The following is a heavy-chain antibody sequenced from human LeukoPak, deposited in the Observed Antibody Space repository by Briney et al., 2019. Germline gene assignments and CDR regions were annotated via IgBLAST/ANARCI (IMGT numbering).Heavy chain of an antibody. D-gene: IGHD2-2*01. CDR1: VGSFSGYY. CDR2: INHSGST. CDR3: ARGTVVPAAGFFDP. J-gene: IGHJ5*02. V-gene: IGHV4-34*01. Sequence: PSETLSLTCAVYVGSFSGYYWSWIRQPPEKGLEWIGEINHSGSTNYNPSLKSRVTISVDTSKNQFSLKLSSVTAADTAVYYCARGTVVPAAGFFDPWGQGTLVTVSS.